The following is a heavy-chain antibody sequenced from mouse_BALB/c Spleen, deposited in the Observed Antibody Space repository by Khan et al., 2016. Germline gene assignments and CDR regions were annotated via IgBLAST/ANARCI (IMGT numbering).Heavy chain of an antibody. J-gene: IGHJ2*01. CDR1: GYTFTSYW. V-gene: IGHV1-87*01. D-gene: IGHD1-1*01. Sequence: QVQLKESGAELARPGASVKLSCKASGYTFTSYWMPWVKQRPGQGLEWIGAISPGDGDTRYTQKFKGKATLTADKSSSTAYMQLSSLASEDSAVYYCASYYGSSYYYFDYWGQGTTLTVSS. CDR3: ASYYGSSYYYFDY. CDR2: ISPGDGDT.